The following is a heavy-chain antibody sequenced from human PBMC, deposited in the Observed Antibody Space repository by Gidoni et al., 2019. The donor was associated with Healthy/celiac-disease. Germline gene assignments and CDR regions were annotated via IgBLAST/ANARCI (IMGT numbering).Heavy chain of an antibody. CDR1: GFTLSSYG. Sequence: QVQLVESGGGVVQPGRSLRLSCAASGFTLSSYGMHWVRQAPGKGLEWVAVIWYDGSNKYYADSVKGRFTISRDNSKNTLYLQMNSLRAEDTAVYYCARDGGDIVVVPAATDWVDYWGQGTLVTVSS. CDR2: IWYDGSNK. CDR3: ARDGGDIVVVPAATDWVDY. J-gene: IGHJ4*02. D-gene: IGHD2-2*01. V-gene: IGHV3-33*01.